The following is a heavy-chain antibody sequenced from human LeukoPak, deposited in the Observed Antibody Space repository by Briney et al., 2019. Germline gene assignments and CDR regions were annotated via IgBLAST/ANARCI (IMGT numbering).Heavy chain of an antibody. J-gene: IGHJ4*02. V-gene: IGHV5-51*01. D-gene: IGHD2-15*01. CDR1: GYSFTSYW. CDR2: IYPGDSDT. Sequence: GESLKISCKGSGYSFTSYWIGWVRQMPGKGLEWMGIIYPGDSDTRYSPSLQGQVTISADESISTAYLQWSSLKASDTAMYYCARQARLYCSGGSCYLDYWGQGTLVTVSS. CDR3: ARQARLYCSGGSCYLDY.